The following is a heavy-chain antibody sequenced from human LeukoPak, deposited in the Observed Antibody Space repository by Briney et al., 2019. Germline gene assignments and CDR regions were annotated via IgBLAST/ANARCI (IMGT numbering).Heavy chain of an antibody. V-gene: IGHV3-66*02. J-gene: IGHJ3*02. CDR3: ARGLPYLQLAFDI. D-gene: IGHD3-3*02. CDR1: GFTVSSNY. CDR2: IYSGGST. Sequence: GGFLRLSCAASGFTVSSNYMSWVRQAPGKGLEWVSVIYSGGSTYYADSVKGRFTISRDNSKNTLYLQMNSLRAEDTAVYYCARGLPYLQLAFDIWGQGTMVTVSS.